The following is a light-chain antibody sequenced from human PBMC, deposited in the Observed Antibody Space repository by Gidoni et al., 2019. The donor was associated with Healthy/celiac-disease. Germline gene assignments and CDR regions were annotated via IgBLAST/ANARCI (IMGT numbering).Light chain of an antibody. CDR3: QPYYSTPFT. CDR2: WAS. V-gene: IGKV4-1*01. J-gene: IGKJ3*01. CDR1: QSVLYSSNNKNY. Sequence: DIVMPHSPDSLAVSLGERATINFHSSQSVLYSSNNKNYLAWYQQKPGQPPKLLIYWASTRAYVVPDRFSGSGYGTDFTLTISSLQAEDVAVYYCQPYYSTPFTFGPGTKVDIK.